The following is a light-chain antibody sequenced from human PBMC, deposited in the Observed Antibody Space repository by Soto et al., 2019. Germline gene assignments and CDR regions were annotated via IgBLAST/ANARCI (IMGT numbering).Light chain of an antibody. V-gene: IGLV2-14*01. Sequence: QSALTQPASVSWSPGQSITISCTGTSSDVGGHDYVSWYQQHPGKAPKLTIFEVSNRPSGVSNRFSGSKAGNTASLTISGLQAEDEADYYCNSYTSTTTLYVFGTGTKVTVL. CDR3: NSYTSTTTLYV. J-gene: IGLJ1*01. CDR2: EVS. CDR1: SSDVGGHDY.